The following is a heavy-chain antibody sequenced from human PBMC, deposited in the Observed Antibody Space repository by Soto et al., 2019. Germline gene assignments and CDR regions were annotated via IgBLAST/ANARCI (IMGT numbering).Heavy chain of an antibody. CDR2: IYYSGST. J-gene: IGHJ4*02. D-gene: IGHD3-10*01. CDR3: ARVELLWFGELSTYFDY. V-gene: IGHV4-31*03. Sequence: SETLSLTCTVSGVSISSGGYYWSWIRQHPGKGLEWIGYIYYSGSTYYNPSLKSRVTISVDTSKNQFSLKLSSVTAADTAVYYCARVELLWFGELSTYFDYWGQGTLVTVSS. CDR1: GVSISSGGYY.